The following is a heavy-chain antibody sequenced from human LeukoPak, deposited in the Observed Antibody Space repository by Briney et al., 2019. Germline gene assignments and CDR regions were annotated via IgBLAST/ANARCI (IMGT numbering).Heavy chain of an antibody. V-gene: IGHV6-1*01. D-gene: IGHD6-6*01. CDR1: GDSVSSYSVA. CDR2: TYYRSNWYN. CDR3: ARYMSSSKIFDY. J-gene: IGHJ4*02. Sequence: SQTLSLTCAISGDSVSSYSVAWNWIRQSPSRGLEWLGRTYYRSNWYNDYAVSVKSRITINPDTSKNQFSLQLNSVTPEDTAVYFCARYMSSSKIFDYWGQGTLVTVSS.